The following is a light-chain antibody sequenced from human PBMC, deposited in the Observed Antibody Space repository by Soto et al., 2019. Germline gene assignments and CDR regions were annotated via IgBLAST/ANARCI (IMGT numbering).Light chain of an antibody. Sequence: SYELTQPPSVSVAPGQTARIPCGGNNIASQSVHWYQQKPGQAPVLVVYDDSDRPSGIPERVSGSNSGNTATLTISSVEAGDEADFYCQVWDRSSDHVVFGGGTKLTVL. CDR2: DDS. CDR1: NIASQS. CDR3: QVWDRSSDHVV. V-gene: IGLV3-21*02. J-gene: IGLJ2*01.